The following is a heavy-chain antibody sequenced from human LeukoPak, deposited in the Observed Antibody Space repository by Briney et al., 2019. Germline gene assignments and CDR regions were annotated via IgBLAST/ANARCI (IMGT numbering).Heavy chain of an antibody. D-gene: IGHD4-17*01. CDR2: IYYSGST. Sequence: SETLSLTCTVSGGSISSYYWSWIRQPPGKGLEWIGYIYYSGSTNYNPSLKSRVTISVDTSKNQFSLKLSSVTAADTAVYYCARDYGDARTPFDYWGQGTLVTVSS. J-gene: IGHJ4*02. V-gene: IGHV4-59*12. CDR3: ARDYGDARTPFDY. CDR1: GGSISSYY.